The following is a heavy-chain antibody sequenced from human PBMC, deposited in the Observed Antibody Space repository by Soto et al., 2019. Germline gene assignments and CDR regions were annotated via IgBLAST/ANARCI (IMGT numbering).Heavy chain of an antibody. V-gene: IGHV4-30-4*01. CDR3: ARLDLNGMDV. CDR2: IYYSGST. J-gene: IGHJ6*02. Sequence: SETRSRTWTVSGGSISSGVYYGIWIRQPPGKGLEWIGYIYYSGSTYYNPSLKSRVTISVDTSKNQFSLKLSSVTAADTAVYYCARLDLNGMDVWGQGTTVTFSS. D-gene: IGHD1-1*01. CDR1: GGSISSGVYY.